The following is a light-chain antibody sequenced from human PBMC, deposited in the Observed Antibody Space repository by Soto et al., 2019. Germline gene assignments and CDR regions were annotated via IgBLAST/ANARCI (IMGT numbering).Light chain of an antibody. Sequence: IVLTQSRATLSLSPGERATLSCRASQSVGNNLAWYQQKPGQAPGLLIYEASTRATGIPARFSGSGSGADFTLTISSLEPEDFAVYYCQQHANWPLTFGGGTKVDIK. CDR3: QQHANWPLT. CDR1: QSVGNN. J-gene: IGKJ4*01. V-gene: IGKV3-11*01. CDR2: EAS.